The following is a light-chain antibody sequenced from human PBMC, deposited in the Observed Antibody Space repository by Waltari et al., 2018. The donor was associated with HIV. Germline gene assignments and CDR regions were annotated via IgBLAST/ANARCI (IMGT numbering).Light chain of an antibody. CDR1: RTNVGTYA. Sequence: QSALTQEVSVSGTVGQKVTLSCTGNRTNVGTYAVGWYQQITHGAPKTVMFGDSLPSWIPDRFSGSKSGTTASLTISGLQPEDDADYYCSTWDYSLSAPLFGGGTKLTVL. CDR3: STWDYSLSAPL. CDR2: GDS. V-gene: IGLV1-36*01. J-gene: IGLJ2*01.